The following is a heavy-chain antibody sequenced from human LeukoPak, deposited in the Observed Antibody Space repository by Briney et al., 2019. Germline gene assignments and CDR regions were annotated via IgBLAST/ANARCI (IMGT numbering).Heavy chain of an antibody. V-gene: IGHV3-7*01. CDR2: IKQDGSAV. D-gene: IGHD1-26*01. J-gene: IGHJ4*02. CDR1: GFPISNYW. Sequence: PGGSLRLSCSASGFPISNYWMSWVRQAPGKGLEWVANIKQDGSAVSYLDALKGRITVSRDNADNSLYLQMSSLRVDDTAVYYCARWAGGQYDSWGQGTLVTVFS. CDR3: ARWAGGQYDS.